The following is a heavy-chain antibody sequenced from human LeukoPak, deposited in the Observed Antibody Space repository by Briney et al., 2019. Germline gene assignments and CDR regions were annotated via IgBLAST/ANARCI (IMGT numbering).Heavy chain of an antibody. Sequence: SGTLSLTCAVSGGSISSSNWWTWVRQPPGKGLEWIGEIYHSGSTNYNPSLKSRVTISVDTSKNQFSLKLSSVTAADTAVYYCARDSRAHLTGYSSRRGPPSPYNWFDPWGQGTLVTVSS. CDR1: GGSISSSNW. J-gene: IGHJ5*02. CDR2: IYHSGST. D-gene: IGHD6-13*01. V-gene: IGHV4-4*02. CDR3: ARDSRAHLTGYSSRRGPPSPYNWFDP.